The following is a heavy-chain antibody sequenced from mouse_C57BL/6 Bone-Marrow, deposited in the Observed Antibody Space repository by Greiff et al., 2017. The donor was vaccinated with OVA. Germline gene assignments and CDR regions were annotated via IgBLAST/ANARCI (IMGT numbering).Heavy chain of an antibody. D-gene: IGHD2-5*01. CDR2: INPNYGTT. V-gene: IGHV1-39*01. Sequence: VHVKQSGPELVKPGASVKISCKASGYSFTDYNMNWVKQSNGKSLEWIGVINPNYGTTSYNQKFKGKATLTVDQSSSTAYMQLNSLTSEDSAVYYCASYSNYGAMDYWGQGTSVTVSS. CDR1: GYSFTDYN. CDR3: ASYSNYGAMDY. J-gene: IGHJ4*01.